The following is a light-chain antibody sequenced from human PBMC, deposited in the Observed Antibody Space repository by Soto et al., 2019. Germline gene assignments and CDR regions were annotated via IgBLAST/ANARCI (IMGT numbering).Light chain of an antibody. J-gene: IGLJ2*01. CDR3: SSYAGSNNVI. V-gene: IGLV2-8*01. CDR1: SSDVGGNNY. Sequence: QSVLTQPPSASGSPGQSVAISCTGTSSDVGGNNYVSWYQQHPGNAPKLMVYEVTKRPSGVPDRFSGSKSGNTASLTVSGLQAEDEAYYYCSSYAGSNNVIFGGGTKLTVL. CDR2: EVT.